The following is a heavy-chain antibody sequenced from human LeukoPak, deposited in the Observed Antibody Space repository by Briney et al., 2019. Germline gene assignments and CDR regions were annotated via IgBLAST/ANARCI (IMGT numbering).Heavy chain of an antibody. CDR2: FDPEDGET. CDR3: ATLNSDILTGYLYYFDY. J-gene: IGHJ4*02. V-gene: IGHV1-24*01. Sequence: ASVKVSCKVSVYTLTELSMHWVRQAPGKGLEGMGGFDPEDGETIYAQKFQGRVTMTEDTSTDTAYMELSSLRSEDTAVYYCATLNSDILTGYLYYFDYWGQGTLVTVSS. CDR1: VYTLTELS. D-gene: IGHD3-9*01.